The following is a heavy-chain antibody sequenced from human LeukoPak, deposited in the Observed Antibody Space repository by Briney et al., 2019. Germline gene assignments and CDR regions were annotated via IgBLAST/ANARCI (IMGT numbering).Heavy chain of an antibody. CDR2: IYCSGST. J-gene: IGHJ2*01. D-gene: IGHD3-22*01. CDR3: AREGYYDSSGYYRVDDWYFDL. V-gene: IGHV4-59*01. CDR1: GGSISSYY. Sequence: SETLSLTCTVSGGSISSYYWSWIRQPPGKGLEWIGYIYCSGSTNYNPSLKSRVTISVDTSKNQFSLKLSSVTAADTAVYYCAREGYYDSSGYYRVDDWYFDLWGRGTLVTVPS.